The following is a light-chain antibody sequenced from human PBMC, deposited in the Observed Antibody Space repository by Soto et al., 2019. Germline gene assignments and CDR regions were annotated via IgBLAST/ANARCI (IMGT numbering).Light chain of an antibody. Sequence: DIQMTQSPSILSASVGDRVTFTCRASQSVGRLVAWYQQRPGKAPNLLIYKASTLESGVPSRFSGSGSGTEFALSVSGLQPEDFATYHCQQYNVYPYAFGQGTELEI. V-gene: IGKV1-5*03. CDR3: QQYNVYPYA. J-gene: IGKJ2*01. CDR2: KAS. CDR1: QSVGRL.